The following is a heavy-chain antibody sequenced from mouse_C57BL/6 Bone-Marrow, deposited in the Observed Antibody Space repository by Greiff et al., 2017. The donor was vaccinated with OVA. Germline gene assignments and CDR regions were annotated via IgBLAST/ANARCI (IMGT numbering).Heavy chain of an antibody. D-gene: IGHD2-4*01. CDR3: ARGGLRNYFDY. CDR2: ISDGGSYT. V-gene: IGHV5-4*03. Sequence: EVKLVESGGGLVKPGGSLKLSCAASGFTFSSYAMSWVRQTPEKRLEWVATISDGGSYTYYPDNVKGRFTISRDNAKNNLYLQMSHLKSEDTAMYYCARGGLRNYFDYWGQGTTLTVSS. J-gene: IGHJ2*01. CDR1: GFTFSSYA.